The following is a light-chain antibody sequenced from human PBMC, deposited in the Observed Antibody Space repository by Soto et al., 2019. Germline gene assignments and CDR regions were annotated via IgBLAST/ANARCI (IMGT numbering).Light chain of an antibody. CDR2: KAS. Sequence: DIRRTQSASTLPASVGDRVTITCRASQSISTWLAWYQQKPGKAPNLLIYKASYLASGVPSRFSGGGSGTEFTLISSSQPPDYFATYYCQQYSTYWTFGQGTKVDIK. CDR3: QQYSTYWT. CDR1: QSISTW. V-gene: IGKV1-5*03. J-gene: IGKJ1*01.